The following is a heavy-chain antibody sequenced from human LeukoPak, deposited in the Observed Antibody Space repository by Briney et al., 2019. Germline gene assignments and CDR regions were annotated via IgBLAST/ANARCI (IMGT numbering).Heavy chain of an antibody. Sequence: GGSLRLSCSASGFTFSSYAMHWVRQAPGKGLEYVSSINSNVGSTYYADSVKGRFTISRDNSKNTLFLQMSSLRTEDTAVYYCASPYSGYDYSFDYWGQGTLVTVSS. V-gene: IGHV3-64D*06. CDR3: ASPYSGYDYSFDY. CDR1: GFTFSSYA. D-gene: IGHD5-12*01. CDR2: INSNVGST. J-gene: IGHJ4*02.